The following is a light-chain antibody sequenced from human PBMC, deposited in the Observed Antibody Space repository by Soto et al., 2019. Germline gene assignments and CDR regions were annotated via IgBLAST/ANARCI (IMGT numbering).Light chain of an antibody. CDR2: DAS. CDR1: QSISHW. J-gene: IGKJ1*01. Sequence: DIQMTQAPSTLSASIGDRVIITCRAGQSISHWLAWYQQKPGKAPKLLISDASILESGVPSRFSGGTSGTEFTLTISSLQPDDFATYYCQQYHTYRTFGQGTKVDIK. CDR3: QQYHTYRT. V-gene: IGKV1-5*01.